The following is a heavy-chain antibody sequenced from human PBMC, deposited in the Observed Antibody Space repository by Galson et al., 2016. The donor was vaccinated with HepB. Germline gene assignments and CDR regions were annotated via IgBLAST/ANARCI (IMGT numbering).Heavy chain of an antibody. V-gene: IGHV3-23*01. J-gene: IGHJ3*02. D-gene: IGHD3-16*01. Sequence: SLRLSCAVSGLMFGSSDMSWVRQAPGQGLEWVSHIGSSGVITYYADSVRGRFTISRDNSKSTLYLQMHSLRDEDTAVYYCAGVWIWGQGTKVTVSS. CDR2: IGSSGVIT. CDR3: AGVWI. CDR1: GLMFGSSD.